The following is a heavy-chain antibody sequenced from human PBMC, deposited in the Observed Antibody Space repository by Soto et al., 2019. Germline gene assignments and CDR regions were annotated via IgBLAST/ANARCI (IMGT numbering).Heavy chain of an antibody. Sequence: GASVKVACKASGGTFSSYAISWVRQAPGQGLEWMGGIIPIFGTANYAQKFQGRVTITADESTSTAYMELSSLRSEDTAVYYCAREGYYYDSSGYYEQTHPYGMDVWGQGTTVTVSS. CDR3: AREGYYYDSSGYYEQTHPYGMDV. V-gene: IGHV1-69*13. J-gene: IGHJ6*02. D-gene: IGHD3-22*01. CDR2: IIPIFGTA. CDR1: GGTFSSYA.